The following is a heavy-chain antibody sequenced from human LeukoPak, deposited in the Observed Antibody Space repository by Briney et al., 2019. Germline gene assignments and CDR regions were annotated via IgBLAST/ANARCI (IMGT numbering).Heavy chain of an antibody. CDR1: GFTFSSYE. CDR3: ARHPYDCNSPSCYLDY. D-gene: IGHD2-2*01. V-gene: IGHV3-48*03. CDR2: ISSSGSNT. Sequence: GGSLRLSCAASGFTFSSYEMNWVRQAPGKGLEWVSYISSSGSNTYYADSVKGRFTISRDNAKNSLYLQMNSLRAEDTAVYYCARHPYDCNSPSCYLDYWGQGTLVTVSS. J-gene: IGHJ4*02.